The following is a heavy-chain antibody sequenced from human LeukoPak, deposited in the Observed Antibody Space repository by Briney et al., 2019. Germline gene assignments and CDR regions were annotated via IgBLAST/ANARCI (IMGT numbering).Heavy chain of an antibody. CDR1: GFTFSTYW. V-gene: IGHV3-74*01. CDR2: ISSDGSIT. CDR3: ARHLNYYLDY. Sequence: GGSLRLSCAASGFTFSTYWMHWVRQAPGKGRVWVSRISSDGSITGYADSVKGRFTISRDNAKNTLYLQMNSLRAEDTAVYYCARHLNYYLDYWGQGTLVTVSS. J-gene: IGHJ4*02. D-gene: IGHD3-10*01.